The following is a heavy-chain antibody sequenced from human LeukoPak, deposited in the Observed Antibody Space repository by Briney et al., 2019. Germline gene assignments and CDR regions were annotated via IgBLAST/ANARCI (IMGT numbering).Heavy chain of an antibody. CDR1: GFTFSDYY. CDR2: ISSSSSTI. Sequence: GGSLRLSCAASGFTFSDYYMSWIRQAPGKGLEWVSYISSSSSTIYYADSVKGRFTISRDNAKNSLYLQMNSLRAEDTALYHCARGYSRRYGSYYYYYYVDVWGKGTTVTISS. J-gene: IGHJ6*03. V-gene: IGHV3-11*01. CDR3: ARGYSRRYGSYYYYYYVDV. D-gene: IGHD6-13*01.